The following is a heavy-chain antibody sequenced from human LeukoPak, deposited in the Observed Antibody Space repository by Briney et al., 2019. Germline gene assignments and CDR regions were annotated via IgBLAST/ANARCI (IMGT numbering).Heavy chain of an antibody. Sequence: PGGSLRLSCVASGFTFSNDRMNWVRQAPGKGLEWVSTIYSGSDYIYYADSVKGRFTISRDNAKNSLYLQMNSLRAEDTAIYYRARDLPVSGAYHQFDSWGQGTLVTVSS. CDR2: IYSGSDYI. CDR3: ARDLPVSGAYHQFDS. D-gene: IGHD4/OR15-4a*01. V-gene: IGHV3-21*01. J-gene: IGHJ4*02. CDR1: GFTFSNDR.